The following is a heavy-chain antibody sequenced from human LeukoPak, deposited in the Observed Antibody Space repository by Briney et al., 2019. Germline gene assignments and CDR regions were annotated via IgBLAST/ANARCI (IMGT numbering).Heavy chain of an antibody. V-gene: IGHV3-23*01. D-gene: IGHD4-17*01. CDR1: GITFSTYA. J-gene: IGHJ3*02. CDR2: IRGSGGGT. Sequence: GGSLRLSCAASGITFSTYAMTWVRQAPGKGLEWVSSIRGSGGGTDYADSVKGRFTISRDNSRDTLFLQMSNLRAEDTALYYCTRDPNGDYVGAFDMWGPGTMVTVSS. CDR3: TRDPNGDYVGAFDM.